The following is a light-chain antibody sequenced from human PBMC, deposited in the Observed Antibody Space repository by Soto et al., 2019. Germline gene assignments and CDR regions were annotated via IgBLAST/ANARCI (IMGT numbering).Light chain of an antibody. V-gene: IGKV1-39*01. J-gene: IGKJ2*01. Sequence: DIPLTQSPSSLSASEGDTVTITCRASHSINSHLNWYQQKSGEAPKFLIYGTSDLHTGVPSRFSGSGSDTDFTLTISSLQPEDCAIYYCQQSYSTPFTFGQGTKLEIK. CDR2: GTS. CDR1: HSINSH. CDR3: QQSYSTPFT.